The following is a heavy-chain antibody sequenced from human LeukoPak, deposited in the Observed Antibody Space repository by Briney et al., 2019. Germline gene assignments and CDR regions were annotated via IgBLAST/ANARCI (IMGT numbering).Heavy chain of an antibody. V-gene: IGHV4-59*01. J-gene: IGHJ4*02. D-gene: IGHD3-3*01. CDR2: IYYSGST. CDR1: GGSISSYY. Sequence: PSETLSLTCTVSGGSISSYYWSWIRQPPGKGLEWIGYIYYSGSTNYNPFLKSRVTISVDTSKNQFSLKLSSVTAADTAVYYCARGHTYYDFWSGLDFDYWGQGTLVTVSS. CDR3: ARGHTYYDFWSGLDFDY.